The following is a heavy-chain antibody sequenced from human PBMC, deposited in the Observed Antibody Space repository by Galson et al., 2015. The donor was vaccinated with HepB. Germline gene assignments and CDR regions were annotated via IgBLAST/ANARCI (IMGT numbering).Heavy chain of an antibody. CDR2: INQDGSTT. CDR3: AREVVVTTFGTYSYGMDV. V-gene: IGHV3-7*05. D-gene: IGHD4-17*01. J-gene: IGHJ6*02. CDR1: EFTFSSFW. Sequence: SLRLSCAASEFTFSSFWMAWVRQATGKGLEWVANINQDGSTTYYVDSVQGRFTLSRDNAKNSVYLQMNSLRAEDTAVYFCAREVVVTTFGTYSYGMDVWGQGTTVTVSS.